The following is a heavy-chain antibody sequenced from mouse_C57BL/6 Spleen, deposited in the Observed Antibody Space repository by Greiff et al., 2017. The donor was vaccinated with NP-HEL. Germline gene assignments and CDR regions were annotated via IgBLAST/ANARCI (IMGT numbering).Heavy chain of an antibody. J-gene: IGHJ4*01. CDR3: TRDGWLLRGYYAMDY. CDR2: ISSGGDYI. V-gene: IGHV5-9-1*02. D-gene: IGHD2-3*01. Sequence: EVHLVESGEGLVKPGGSLKLSCAASGFTFSSYAMSWVRQTPEKRLEWVAYISSGGDYIYYADTVKGRFTISRDNARNTLYLQMSSLKSEDTAMYYCTRDGWLLRGYYAMDYWGQGTSVTVSS. CDR1: GFTFSSYA.